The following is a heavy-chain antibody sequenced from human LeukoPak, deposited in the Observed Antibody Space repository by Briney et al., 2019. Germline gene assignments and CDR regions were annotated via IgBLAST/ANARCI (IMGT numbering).Heavy chain of an antibody. CDR2: IHSSGATI. V-gene: IGHV3-48*03. CDR1: GFTFSSYD. CDR3: ARKLTGTTYFDC. D-gene: IGHD1-1*01. Sequence: PGGSLRLSCAASGFTFSSYDMNWVRQAPGKGLEWVSYIHSSGATIYYADSVKGRFTISRDNAKNSVYLRMNSLRAEDTALYYCARKLTGTTYFDCWGQGTLVTVSS. J-gene: IGHJ4*02.